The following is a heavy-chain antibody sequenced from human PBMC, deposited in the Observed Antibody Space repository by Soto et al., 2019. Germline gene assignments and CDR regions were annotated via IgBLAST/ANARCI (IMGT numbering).Heavy chain of an antibody. CDR1: GFTFSSYT. CDR2: ITFDGSDK. D-gene: IGHD5-18*01. CDR3: ARARGYAYGSDY. J-gene: IGHJ4*02. Sequence: GGSLRLSCAASGFTFSSYTMHWVRQPPGEGLEWVAVITFDGSDKYYADSVKGRFTISRDNSKNTLFLQISSLRLADTAVYYCARARGYAYGSDYWGQGTLVTVSS. V-gene: IGHV3-30-3*01.